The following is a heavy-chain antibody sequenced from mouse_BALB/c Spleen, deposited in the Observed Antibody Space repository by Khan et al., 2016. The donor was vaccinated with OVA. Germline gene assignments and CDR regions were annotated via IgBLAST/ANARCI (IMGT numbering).Heavy chain of an antibody. CDR3: GGQPYYHYYALDY. Sequence: QVQLKESGPGLVAPSQSLSITCTISGFSLTSYGIHWVRQPPGKGLEWLVVIWSDGSTTYNSTIKSRLSIIKDNSKSQVFLKMNSLQTDDTTMYYCGGQPYYHYYALDYWGQGTSVTVSS. D-gene: IGHD2-10*01. J-gene: IGHJ4*01. V-gene: IGHV2-6-1*01. CDR1: GFSLTSYG. CDR2: IWSDGST.